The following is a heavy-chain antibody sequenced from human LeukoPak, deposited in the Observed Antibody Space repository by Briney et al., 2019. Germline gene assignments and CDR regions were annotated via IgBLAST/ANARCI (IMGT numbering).Heavy chain of an antibody. J-gene: IGHJ4*02. CDR1: GFTFSNAW. Sequence: GGSLRLSCAVSGFTFSNAWMSWVRQAPGKGLEWVGRITSKTDGGTTDYAAPVKGRFTISRDDSKNTLYLQMNSLKTEDKAVYYCHRQSDYWGQGTLVAVSS. V-gene: IGHV3-15*01. CDR2: ITSKTDGGTT. CDR3: HRQSDY.